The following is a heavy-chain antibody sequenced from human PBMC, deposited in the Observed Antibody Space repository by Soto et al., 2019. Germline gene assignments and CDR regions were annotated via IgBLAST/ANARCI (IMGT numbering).Heavy chain of an antibody. J-gene: IGHJ6*02. D-gene: IGHD3-10*01. Sequence: SEKISCKASGFTFTSSAMQWVRQARGQRLEWIGWIVVGSGNTNYAQKFQERVTITRDMSTSTAYMELSSLRSEDTAVYYCAAGIWFGELLSYYYYYYGMDVWG. V-gene: IGHV1-58*02. CDR1: GFTFTSSA. CDR2: IVVGSGNT. CDR3: AAGIWFGELLSYYYYYYGMDV.